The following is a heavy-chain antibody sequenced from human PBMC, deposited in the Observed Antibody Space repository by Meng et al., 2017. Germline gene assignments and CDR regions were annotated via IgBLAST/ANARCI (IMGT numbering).Heavy chain of an antibody. CDR1: GFTFSNAW. CDR3: TSDLSYYGSGSYWYAFDI. D-gene: IGHD3-10*01. V-gene: IGHV3-15*01. CDR2: IKSKTDGGTT. J-gene: IGHJ3*02. Sequence: GESLKISCAASGFTFSNAWMSWVRQAPGKGLEWVGRIKSKTDGGTTDDAAPEKGRFTISRDDSRNTLYLQMNSLKTEDTAVYYCTSDLSYYGSGSYWYAFDIWGQGTMVTVSS.